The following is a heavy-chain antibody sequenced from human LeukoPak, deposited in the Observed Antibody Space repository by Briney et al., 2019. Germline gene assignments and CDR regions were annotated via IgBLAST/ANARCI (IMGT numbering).Heavy chain of an antibody. CDR3: ARYYDSSGYLYYFDY. V-gene: IGHV3-7*03. CDR1: GFTFSSYW. J-gene: IGHJ4*02. D-gene: IGHD3-22*01. Sequence: GGSLRLSCAASGFTFSSYWMSWVRQAPGKGLEWVAHIKQDGSEKYYVDSVKGRFTISRDNAKNSLYLQMNSLRAEDTAVYYCARYYDSSGYLYYFDYWGQGTLVTVSS. CDR2: IKQDGSEK.